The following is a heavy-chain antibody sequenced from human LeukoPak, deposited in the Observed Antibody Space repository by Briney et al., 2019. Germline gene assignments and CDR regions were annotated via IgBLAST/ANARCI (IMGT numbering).Heavy chain of an antibody. CDR1: GFTFSSYA. D-gene: IGHD4-17*01. J-gene: IGHJ4*02. CDR3: ARDGDGDYVFSYYFDY. CDR2: ISYDESST. V-gene: IGHV3-30*04. Sequence: GGSLRLSCAASGFTFSSYAMHWVRQAPGKGLEWVALISYDESSTFYADSVKGRFTISRDNSKNTLYLQMNSLRVEDTAAYYCARDGDGDYVFSYYFDYWGQGTLVTVSS.